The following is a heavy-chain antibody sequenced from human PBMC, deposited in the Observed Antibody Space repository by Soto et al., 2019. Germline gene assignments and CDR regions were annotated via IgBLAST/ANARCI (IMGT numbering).Heavy chain of an antibody. Sequence: SETLSLTCAVYGGSFSGYYWSWIRQPPGKGLEWIGEINHSGSTNYNPSLKSRVTISVDTSKNQFSLKLSSVTAADTAVYYCAREKRGYYDFWSGYNLDYWGQGTLVTVSS. D-gene: IGHD3-3*01. CDR1: GGSFSGYY. V-gene: IGHV4-34*01. CDR2: INHSGST. CDR3: AREKRGYYDFWSGYNLDY. J-gene: IGHJ4*02.